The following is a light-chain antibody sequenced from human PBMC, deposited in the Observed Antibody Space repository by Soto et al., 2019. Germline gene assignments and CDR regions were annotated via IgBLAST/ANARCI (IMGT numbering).Light chain of an antibody. Sequence: QSALTQPRSVSGYPGQSVTISCSGTSSDVGGYNYVSWYQQHPGKAPKLMIYDVNKRPSGVPDRFSGSKSGNTASLTISGLQTDDEADYYCCSFAGTYIFVIFGGGTKVTVL. CDR1: SSDVGGYNY. CDR2: DVN. V-gene: IGLV2-11*01. CDR3: CSFAGTYIFVI. J-gene: IGLJ2*01.